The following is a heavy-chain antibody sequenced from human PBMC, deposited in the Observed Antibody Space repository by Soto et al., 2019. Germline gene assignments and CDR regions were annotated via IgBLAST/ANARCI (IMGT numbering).Heavy chain of an antibody. D-gene: IGHD4-4*01. J-gene: IGHJ6*02. Sequence: PGGSLRLSCTASGFTFSNAWMSWVRQAPGRGLEWVGRIKSKIDSGTTDYTAPVKGRFTISRDDSKNTLYLQMNSLKTEDTAIYYCTTDLTTVTMSSYFRMDVWGQGTTVTVSS. V-gene: IGHV3-15*01. CDR2: IKSKIDSGTT. CDR1: GFTFSNAW. CDR3: TTDLTTVTMSSYFRMDV.